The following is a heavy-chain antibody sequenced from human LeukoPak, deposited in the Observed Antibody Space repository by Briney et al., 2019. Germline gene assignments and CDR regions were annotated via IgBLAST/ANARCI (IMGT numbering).Heavy chain of an antibody. CDR2: ISGSGGST. V-gene: IGHV3-23*01. CDR1: GFTFSSYG. Sequence: PGGSLRLSCAASGFTFSSYGMSWVRQAPGKGLEWVSAISGSGGSTYYADSVKGRFTISRDNSKNTLYLQMNSLRAEDTAVYYCAKDTSYDYVWGSYRSGGYFDYWGQGTLVTVSS. CDR3: AKDTSYDYVWGSYRSGGYFDY. J-gene: IGHJ4*02. D-gene: IGHD3-16*02.